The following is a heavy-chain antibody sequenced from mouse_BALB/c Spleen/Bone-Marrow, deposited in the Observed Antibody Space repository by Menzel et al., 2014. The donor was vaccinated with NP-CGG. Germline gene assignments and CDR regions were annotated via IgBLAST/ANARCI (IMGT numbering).Heavy chain of an antibody. Sequence: LVKTGASVKISCKASGHSFTGYYMHWVKQSHGKSLEWIGYISCYNGATSYNQKFKGKASFTVDTSSSTAYMQFNSLTAEDSAVYFCARRDYRYGGFAYWGQSTLVTVSA. V-gene: IGHV1S34*01. J-gene: IGHJ3*01. D-gene: IGHD2-14*01. CDR1: GHSFTGYY. CDR3: ARRDYRYGGFAY. CDR2: ISCYNGAT.